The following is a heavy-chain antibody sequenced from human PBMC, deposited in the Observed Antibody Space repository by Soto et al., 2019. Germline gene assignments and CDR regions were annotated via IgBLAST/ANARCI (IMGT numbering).Heavy chain of an antibody. J-gene: IGHJ3*02. V-gene: IGHV4-59*01. CDR3: ARSEYYYDSSGYYYAIYAFDI. D-gene: IGHD3-22*01. Sequence: SETLSLTCTVSGGSISSYYWSWIRQPPGKGLEWIGYIYYSGSTNYNPSLKSRVTISVDTSKNQFSLKLSSVTAADTAVYYCARSEYYYDSSGYYYAIYAFDIWGQGTMVNVSS. CDR2: IYYSGST. CDR1: GGSISSYY.